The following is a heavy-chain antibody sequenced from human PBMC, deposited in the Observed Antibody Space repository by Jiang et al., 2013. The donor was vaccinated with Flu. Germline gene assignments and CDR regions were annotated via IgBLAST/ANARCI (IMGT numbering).Heavy chain of an antibody. CDR2: IYPGDSDT. Sequence: GAEVKKPGEPLKISCQGSGYSFITYWIAWVRQMPGKGLEWMGIIYPGDSDTKYSPSFQGQVTISADMSGSTAYLQWSSLKASDTAMYYCARPGGVVAVTADKRVEAFDIWGQGTMVTVSS. J-gene: IGHJ3*02. CDR3: ARPGGVVAVTADKRVEAFDI. V-gene: IGHV5-51*01. CDR1: GYSFITYW. D-gene: IGHD2-21*02.